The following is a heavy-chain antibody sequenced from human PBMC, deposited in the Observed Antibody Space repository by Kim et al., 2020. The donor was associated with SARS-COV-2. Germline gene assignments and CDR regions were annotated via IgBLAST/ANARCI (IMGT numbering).Heavy chain of an antibody. CDR2: INPNSGGT. V-gene: IGHV1-2*02. CDR1: GYTFTGYY. D-gene: IGHD3-22*01. J-gene: IGHJ5*02. CDR3: ARRASITMIVVVYNWFDP. Sequence: ASVKVSCKASGYTFTGYYMHWVRQAPGQGLEWMGWINPNSGGTNYAQKFQGRVTMTRDTSISTAYMELSRLRSDDTAVHYCARRASITMIVVVYNWFDPWGQGTLVTVSS.